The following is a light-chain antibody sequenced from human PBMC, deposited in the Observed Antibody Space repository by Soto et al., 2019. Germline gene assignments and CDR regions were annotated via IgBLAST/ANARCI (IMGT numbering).Light chain of an antibody. V-gene: IGKV3-20*01. J-gene: IGKJ2*01. Sequence: EIVLTQSPGTLSLSPGERATLSCRASQSVSSSYLAWYQQKPGQAPRLLIYGASSRDTGIPDRFSGSGSGTDFTLTISRLEPEDFAVYYCQQYGSSFMYTFGQGTKLEIK. CDR3: QQYGSSFMYT. CDR2: GAS. CDR1: QSVSSSY.